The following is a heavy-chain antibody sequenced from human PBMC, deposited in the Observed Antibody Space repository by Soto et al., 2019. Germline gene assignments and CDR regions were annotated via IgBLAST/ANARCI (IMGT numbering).Heavy chain of an antibody. CDR1: GYTFTSYA. D-gene: IGHD1-26*01. V-gene: IGHV1-3*01. J-gene: IGHJ4*02. CDR3: ARAIPSGGAGY. Sequence: ASVKVSCKASGYTFTSYAMHWVRQAPGQRLEWMGWINAGNGNTKYSQKFQGRVTITRDTSASTAYMELSSLRSEDTAVYYCARAIPSGGAGYWGQGTLVRVSS. CDR2: INAGNGNT.